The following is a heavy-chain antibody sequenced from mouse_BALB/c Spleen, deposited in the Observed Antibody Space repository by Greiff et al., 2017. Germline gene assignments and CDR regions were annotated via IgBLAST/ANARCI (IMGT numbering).Heavy chain of an antibody. CDR2: IDPANGNT. Sequence: VQLKESGAELVKPGASVKLSCTASGFNIKDTYMHWVKLRPEQGLEWIGRIDPANGNTKYDPKFQGKATITADTSSNTAYLQLSSLTSEDTAVYYCARKLYGYAMDYWGQGTSVTVSS. CDR1: GFNIKDTY. J-gene: IGHJ4*01. V-gene: IGHV14-3*02. CDR3: ARKLYGYAMDY. D-gene: IGHD1-1*01.